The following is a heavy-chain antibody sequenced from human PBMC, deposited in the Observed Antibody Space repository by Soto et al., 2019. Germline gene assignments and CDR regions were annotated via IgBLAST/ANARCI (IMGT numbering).Heavy chain of an antibody. D-gene: IGHD3-22*01. Sequence: QGRLQQSGAEVKKPGASLKVSCKASGFAFDGYYIHWVRQAPGQGPEWMGWVNPNNGVTSYAQRFQGRVTLTRDTSIYTAYLELDNLRSDDTAMYYCARDMAYYYDTSGFFIWGQGTQVTVSS. CDR2: VNPNNGVT. V-gene: IGHV1-2*02. CDR3: ARDMAYYYDTSGFFI. J-gene: IGHJ4*02. CDR1: GFAFDGYY.